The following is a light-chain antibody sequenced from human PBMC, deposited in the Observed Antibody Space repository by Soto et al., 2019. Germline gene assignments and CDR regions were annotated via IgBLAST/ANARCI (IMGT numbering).Light chain of an antibody. CDR2: GAS. CDR1: QSVGTN. CDR3: QQYNTWTWT. V-gene: IGKV3-15*01. Sequence: EIVMTQSPATLSMSPGERATLSCRASQSVGTNVAWFQQKPGQPPRLLLYGASTWASGTPVRFSGSGSGTDFTLTISSLQSEDFAIYYCQQYNTWTWTFGQGTKVEVK. J-gene: IGKJ1*01.